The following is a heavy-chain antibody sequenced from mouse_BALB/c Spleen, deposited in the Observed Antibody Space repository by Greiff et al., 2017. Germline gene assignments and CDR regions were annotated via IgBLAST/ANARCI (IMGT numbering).Heavy chain of an antibody. CDR3: ARHDDGYYPN. CDR1: GFTFSSYG. J-gene: IGHJ3*01. D-gene: IGHD2-3*01. V-gene: IGHV5-6*01. CDR2: ISSGGSYT. Sequence: EVKLVESGGDLVKPGGSLKLSCAASGFTFSSYGMSWVRQTPDKRLEWVATISSGGSYTYYPDSVKGRFTISRDNAKNTLYLQMSSLKSEDTAMYYCARHDDGYYPNWGQGTLVTVSA.